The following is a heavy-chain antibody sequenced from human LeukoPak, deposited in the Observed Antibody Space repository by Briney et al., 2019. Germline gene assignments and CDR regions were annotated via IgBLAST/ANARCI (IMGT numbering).Heavy chain of an antibody. CDR2: IYTSGST. D-gene: IGHD6-19*01. CDR1: GGSISSYY. Sequence: SETLSLTCTVSGGSISSYYWSWIRQPPGKGLEWIGRIYTSGSTNYNPSLKSRVTMSVDTSKNQFSLKLSSVTAADTAVYYCASDRQWNWFDPWGQGTLVTVSS. CDR3: ASDRQWNWFDP. V-gene: IGHV4-4*07. J-gene: IGHJ5*02.